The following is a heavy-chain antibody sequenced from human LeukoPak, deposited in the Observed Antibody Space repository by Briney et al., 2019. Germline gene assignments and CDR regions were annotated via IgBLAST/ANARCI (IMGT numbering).Heavy chain of an antibody. CDR2: INTNTGNP. Sequence: ASVKVSCKASGYTFTSYAMNWVRQAPGQGLEWMGWINTNTGNPTYARDFTGRFVFSLDISVRTAYLQISSLKAEDTAVYFCARIYYESSGYSKIDYWGQGTLVTVSS. J-gene: IGHJ4*02. V-gene: IGHV7-4-1*02. D-gene: IGHD3-22*01. CDR1: GYTFTSYA. CDR3: ARIYYESSGYSKIDY.